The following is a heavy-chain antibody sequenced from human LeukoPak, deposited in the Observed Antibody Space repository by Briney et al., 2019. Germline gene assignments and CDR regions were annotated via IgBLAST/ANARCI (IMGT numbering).Heavy chain of an antibody. CDR1: GYTFTSYG. CDR2: ISAYNGNT. J-gene: IGHJ5*02. V-gene: IGHV1-18*01. D-gene: IGHD3-22*01. CDR3: ARGDTSSGSSEAFDWFDP. Sequence: GASVKVSCKASGYTFTSYGISWVRQAPGQGLEWMGWISAYNGNTNYAQKLQGRVTMTTDTSTSTAYMELRSLRSDDTAVYYCARGDTSSGSSEAFDWFDPWGQGTLVTASS.